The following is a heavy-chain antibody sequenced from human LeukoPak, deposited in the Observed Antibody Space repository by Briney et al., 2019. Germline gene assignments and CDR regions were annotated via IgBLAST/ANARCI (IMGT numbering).Heavy chain of an antibody. CDR1: GGSISSHY. D-gene: IGHD6-13*01. J-gene: IGHJ6*04. V-gene: IGHV4-59*11. CDR3: ARARTGYSEMDV. CDR2: IYYSGST. Sequence: SETLSLTCTVSGGSISSHYWSWIRQPPGKGLEWIGYIYYSGSTNYNPSLRSRVTISVDTSKNQFSLKLSSVTAADTAVYYCARARTGYSEMDVWGKGTTVTVSS.